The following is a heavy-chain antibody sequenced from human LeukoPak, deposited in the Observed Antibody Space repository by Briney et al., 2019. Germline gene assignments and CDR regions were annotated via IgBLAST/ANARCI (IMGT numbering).Heavy chain of an antibody. Sequence: GGSLRLSCAASGFTFSSYSMNWVRQAPGKGLEWVSSISSSSSYIYYADSVKGRFTISRDNAKNSLYLQMNSLRAEDTAVYYCARLHSSSSAYPYWGQGTLVTVSS. V-gene: IGHV3-21*01. J-gene: IGHJ4*02. CDR1: GFTFSSYS. CDR2: ISSSSSYI. CDR3: ARLHSSSSAYPY. D-gene: IGHD6-6*01.